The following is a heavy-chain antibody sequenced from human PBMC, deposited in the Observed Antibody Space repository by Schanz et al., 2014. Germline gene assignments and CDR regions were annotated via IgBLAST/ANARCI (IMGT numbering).Heavy chain of an antibody. D-gene: IGHD3-9*01. CDR1: GFTFSDHF. CDR2: SRNKGHSYTS. J-gene: IGHJ4*02. V-gene: IGHV3-72*01. CDR3: ARRNFYDKSAAFDY. Sequence: GQLVESGGGVVQPGRSLRLSCAASGFTFSDHFMDWVRQAPGKGLEWVGHSRNKGHSYTSEYAASVKGRFTISRDESESSLYLQMDSLKTEDTAVYYCARRNFYDKSAAFDYWGQGTLVTVSS.